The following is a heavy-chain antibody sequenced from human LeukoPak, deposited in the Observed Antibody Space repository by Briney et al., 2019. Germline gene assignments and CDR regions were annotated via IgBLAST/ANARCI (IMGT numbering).Heavy chain of an antibody. V-gene: IGHV4-39*01. D-gene: IGHD4-23*01. CDR1: GGSISNSDYY. CDR2: AYYNGRT. Sequence: SETLSLTCTVSGGSISNSDYYWGWIRQPPGKGLEWIGSAYYNGRTYYNPSLKSRVTVSVDTSKNQFSLKLNSVTAADTAVYYCARRRDYGGNTHFDYWGQGTLVTVSS. J-gene: IGHJ4*02. CDR3: ARRRDYGGNTHFDY.